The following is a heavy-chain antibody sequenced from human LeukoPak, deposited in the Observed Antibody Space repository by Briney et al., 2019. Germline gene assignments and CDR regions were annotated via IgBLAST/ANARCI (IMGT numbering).Heavy chain of an antibody. CDR2: ISWNSGSI. D-gene: IGHD3-16*01. J-gene: IGHJ4*02. CDR1: GFTLDDYA. CDR3: AREDRNWDYFDY. Sequence: GGSLRLSCAASGFTLDDYAMHWVRQAPGKGLEWVSGISWNSGSIGYADSVKGRFTISRDNAKDSLYLQMNSLRVEDTAVYFCAREDRNWDYFDYWGQGTLVSVSS. V-gene: IGHV3-9*01.